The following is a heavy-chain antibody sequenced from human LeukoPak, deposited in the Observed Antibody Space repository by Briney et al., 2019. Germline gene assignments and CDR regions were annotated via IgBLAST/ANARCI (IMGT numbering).Heavy chain of an antibody. Sequence: GGSLRLYCAASGFTFSSYAMSWDRQAPGKGLEWVSAISGSGGSTYYADSVKGRFTISRDNSKNTLYLQMNSLRAEDTAVYYCARSYGSGTPGKYGMDVWGKGTTVTVSS. V-gene: IGHV3-23*01. D-gene: IGHD3-10*01. CDR2: ISGSGGST. CDR3: ARSYGSGTPGKYGMDV. CDR1: GFTFSSYA. J-gene: IGHJ6*04.